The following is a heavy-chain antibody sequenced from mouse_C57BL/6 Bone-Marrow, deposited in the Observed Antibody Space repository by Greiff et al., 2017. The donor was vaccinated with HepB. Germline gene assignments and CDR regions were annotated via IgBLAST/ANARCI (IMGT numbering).Heavy chain of an antibody. D-gene: IGHD1-1*01. CDR1: GYTFTSYW. V-gene: IGHV1-69*01. CDR3: ARTSFHYYGSSYLYYFDY. J-gene: IGHJ2*01. Sequence: QVQLQQPGAELVMPGASVKLSCKASGYTFTSYWMHWVKQRPGQGLEWIGEIDPSDSYTNYNQKFKGKSTLTVDKSSSTAYMQLSSLTSEDSAVDYWARTSFHYYGSSYLYYFDYWGQGTTLTVSS. CDR2: IDPSDSYT.